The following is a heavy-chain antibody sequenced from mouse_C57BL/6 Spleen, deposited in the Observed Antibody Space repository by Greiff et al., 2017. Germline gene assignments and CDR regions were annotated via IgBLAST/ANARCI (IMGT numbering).Heavy chain of an antibody. J-gene: IGHJ4*01. Sequence: EVQLQQSGPELVKPGASVKMSCKASGYTFTDYNMHWVKQSHGKSLEWIGYINPINGGTSYNQKFKGMAPLAVNKSSSTAYMELRSLTSEDSAVYYCAVLYDYDGGGAMDYWGQGASVTVSS. CDR2: INPINGGT. D-gene: IGHD2-4*01. CDR3: AVLYDYDGGGAMDY. CDR1: GYTFTDYN. V-gene: IGHV1-22*01.